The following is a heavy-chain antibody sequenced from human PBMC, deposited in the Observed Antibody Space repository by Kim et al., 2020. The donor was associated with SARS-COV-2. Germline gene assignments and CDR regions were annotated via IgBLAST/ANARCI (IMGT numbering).Heavy chain of an antibody. J-gene: IGHJ4*02. CDR3: ARDHPKHPKEYCSGGSCYSGWVYFDY. CDR2: IIPIFGTA. Sequence: SVKVSCKASGGTFSSYAISWVRQAPGQGLEWMGGIIPIFGTANYAQKFQGRVTITADESTSTAYMELSSLRSEDTAVYYCARDHPKHPKEYCSGGSCYSGWVYFDYWGQGTLVTVSS. V-gene: IGHV1-69*13. CDR1: GGTFSSYA. D-gene: IGHD2-15*01.